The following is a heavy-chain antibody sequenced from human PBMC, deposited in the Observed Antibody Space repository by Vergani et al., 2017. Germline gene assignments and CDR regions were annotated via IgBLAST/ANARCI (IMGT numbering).Heavy chain of an antibody. Sequence: QVQLQESGPGLVKPSQTLSLTCTVSGGSISSGDYYWSWIRHPPGKGLEWIGYIYYSGSTYYNPSLKSRVTISVDTSKNQFSLKLSSVTAADTAVYYCAREGHYYGSGSPLLDPWGQGTLVTVYS. D-gene: IGHD3-10*01. J-gene: IGHJ5*02. CDR1: GGSISSGDYY. CDR3: AREGHYYGSGSPLLDP. V-gene: IGHV4-30-4*08. CDR2: IYYSGST.